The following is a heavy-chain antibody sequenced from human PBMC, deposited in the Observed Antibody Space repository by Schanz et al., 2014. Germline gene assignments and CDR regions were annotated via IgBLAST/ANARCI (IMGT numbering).Heavy chain of an antibody. J-gene: IGHJ6*02. V-gene: IGHV1-69*02. D-gene: IGHD6-19*01. Sequence: QVQLVQSGPEVKKPGSSVKVSCQAFGDTFSKYNIMWVRQVPGQGLEWLGRIMPLRGIGNNAWKFQDRLTITADKSMNTTYMELSSLGTEDTAVYYCTRLRRADPNGFDVWGQGTTVTVS. CDR1: GDTFSKYN. CDR3: TRLRRADPNGFDV. CDR2: IMPLRGIG.